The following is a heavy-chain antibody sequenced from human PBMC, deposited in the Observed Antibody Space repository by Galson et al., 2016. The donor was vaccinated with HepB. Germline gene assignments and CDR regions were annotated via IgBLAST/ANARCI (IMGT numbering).Heavy chain of an antibody. J-gene: IGHJ4*02. Sequence: SLRLSCAASGFSFSSYGMHWVRQPPGKGLEWVALVSSDETNKFYADSVKGRFTISRDNSKNMLYLQMHSLRTEDTALYYCASDHGDNPGSDYWGQGTLVTVSS. V-gene: IGHV3-30*03. CDR3: ASDHGDNPGSDY. D-gene: IGHD4-23*01. CDR1: GFSFSSYG. CDR2: VSSDETNK.